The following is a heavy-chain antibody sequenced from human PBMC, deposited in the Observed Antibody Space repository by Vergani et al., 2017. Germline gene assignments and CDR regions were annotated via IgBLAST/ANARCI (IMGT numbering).Heavy chain of an antibody. D-gene: IGHD1-26*01. CDR1: GFTFSTYA. CDR2: LTGGGGST. V-gene: IGHV3-23*01. CDR3: VKDAGSYENFFDS. J-gene: IGHJ4*02. Sequence: EVQLLESGGSLKQPRGSVRLSCAASGFTFSTYAMHSFRQAPGKGLEWVSALTGGGGSTYYADSFKGRFIIARDNSRDTLYLHMNSLRPEDTATYYCVKDAGSYENFFDSWGQGTLVTVSS.